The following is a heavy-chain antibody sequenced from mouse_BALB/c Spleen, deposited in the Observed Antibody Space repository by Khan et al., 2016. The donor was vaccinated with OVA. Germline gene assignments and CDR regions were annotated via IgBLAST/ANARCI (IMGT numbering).Heavy chain of an antibody. CDR1: GYTFTNYV. Sequence: EVQLQESGPELVEPGASVKMSCKASGYTFTNYVMHWVKQKPGQGLEWIGYINPYNAGIRSNEKFKDKATLTSDISSTTAYMELSSLTSEDSAVYYWEREAASWDFSFPYWGQGTLVTVSA. CDR3: EREAASWDFSFPY. J-gene: IGHJ3*01. D-gene: IGHD4-1*01. CDR2: INPYNAGI. V-gene: IGHV1S136*01.